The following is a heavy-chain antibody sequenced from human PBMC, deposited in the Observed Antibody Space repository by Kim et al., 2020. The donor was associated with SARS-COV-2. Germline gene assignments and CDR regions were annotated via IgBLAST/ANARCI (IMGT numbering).Heavy chain of an antibody. D-gene: IGHD1-26*01. J-gene: IGHJ4*02. V-gene: IGHV4-30-4*01. CDR2: IYYSGST. CDR3: ASSGAGWEVYFDY. Sequence: SETLSLTCTVSGGSISSGDYYWSWIRQPPGKGLEWIGYIYYSGSTYYNPSLKSRVTISVDTSKNQFSLKLSSVTAADTAVYYCASSGAGWEVYFDYWGQGTLVTVSS. CDR1: GGSISSGDYY.